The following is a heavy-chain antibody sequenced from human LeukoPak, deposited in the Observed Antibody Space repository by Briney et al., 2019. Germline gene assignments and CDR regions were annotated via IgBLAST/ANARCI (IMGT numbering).Heavy chain of an antibody. CDR3: ARGAGVTPTYYYYYYMDV. D-gene: IGHD4-11*01. CDR2: ISSSSSTI. Sequence: GGSLRLSCAASGFTFSSYSMNWVRQAPGKGLEWVSYISSSSSTIYYADSVKGRFTISRDNAKNSLYLQMNSLRAEDTAVYYCARGAGVTPTYYYYYYMDVWGKGTTVTVSS. V-gene: IGHV3-48*01. J-gene: IGHJ6*03. CDR1: GFTFSSYS.